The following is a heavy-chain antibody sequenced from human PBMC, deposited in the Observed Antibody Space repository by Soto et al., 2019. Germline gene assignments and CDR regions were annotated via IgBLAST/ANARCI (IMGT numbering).Heavy chain of an antibody. D-gene: IGHD3-3*01. CDR1: GGTFSSYA. J-gene: IGHJ6*02. CDR3: ARTLWSGYYTYYYYGMDV. V-gene: IGHV1-69*13. Sequence: SVKVSCKASGGTFSSYAISWVRQAPGQGLEWMGGIIPIFGTANYAQKFQGRVTITADESTSTAYMELSSLRSEDTAVYYCARTLWSGYYTYYYYGMDVWGQGTTVTVSS. CDR2: IIPIFGTA.